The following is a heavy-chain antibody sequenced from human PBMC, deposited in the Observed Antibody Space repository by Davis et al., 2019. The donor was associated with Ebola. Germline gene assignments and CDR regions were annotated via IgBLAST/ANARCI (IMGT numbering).Heavy chain of an antibody. Sequence: PGGSLRLSCAASGFTFSSYAMHWVRQAPGKGLEYVSAISSNGGSTYYANSVKGRFTISRDNSKNTLYLQMGSLRAEDMAVYYCARGVAAAGPAGGSYYYYYGMDVWGQGTTVTVSS. CDR2: ISSNGGST. CDR3: ARGVAAAGPAGGSYYYYYGMDV. J-gene: IGHJ6*02. V-gene: IGHV3-64*01. D-gene: IGHD6-13*01. CDR1: GFTFSSYA.